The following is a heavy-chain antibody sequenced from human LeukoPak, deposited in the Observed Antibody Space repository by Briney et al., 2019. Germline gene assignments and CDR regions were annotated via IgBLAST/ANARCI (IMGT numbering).Heavy chain of an antibody. J-gene: IGHJ6*03. CDR1: GFTFSSYG. CDR3: AKLDARRSSSYYYYYMDA. D-gene: IGHD6-6*01. CDR2: IRYDGSNK. V-gene: IGHV3-30*02. Sequence: GGSLRFSCAASGFTFSSYGMHWVGQAPGKGLEWVAFIRYDGSNKYYADSVKGRFTISRDNSKNTLYLQMNSLRAEDTAVYYCAKLDARRSSSYYYYYMDAWGKGTTVTISS.